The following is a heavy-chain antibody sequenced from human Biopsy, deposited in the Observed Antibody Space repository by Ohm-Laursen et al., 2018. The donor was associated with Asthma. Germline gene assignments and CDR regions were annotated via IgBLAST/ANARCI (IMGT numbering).Heavy chain of an antibody. J-gene: IGHJ4*02. CDR3: ARAQDYYDSRGYYGSFDY. Sequence: SQTLSLTCPVSYGSITSGGYYWTWIRQHPGKGLEWIGFIYYSGSTYYNPSLKSRVSISIDKSKNQFSLKLSSVTAADTAVYYCARAQDYYDSRGYYGSFDYWGQGTLVTVSS. V-gene: IGHV4-31*03. CDR1: YGSITSGGYY. CDR2: IYYSGST. D-gene: IGHD3-22*01.